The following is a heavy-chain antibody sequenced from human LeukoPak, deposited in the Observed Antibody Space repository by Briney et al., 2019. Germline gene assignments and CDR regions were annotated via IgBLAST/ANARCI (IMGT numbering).Heavy chain of an antibody. J-gene: IGHJ4*02. CDR3: ARGRGYCSRTTCWYFDY. CDR1: GYTFSTYH. V-gene: IGHV3-48*01. D-gene: IGHD2-2*01. CDR2: INSGSDII. Sequence: GGSLRLSCAASGYTFSTYHMVWVRHSPGKGLEGLAYINSGSDIIYYTDSVKGLFTISRDNAKNSLYLEMISLRAEDTAVYFCARGRGYCSRTTCWYFDYWGQGALVTVAS.